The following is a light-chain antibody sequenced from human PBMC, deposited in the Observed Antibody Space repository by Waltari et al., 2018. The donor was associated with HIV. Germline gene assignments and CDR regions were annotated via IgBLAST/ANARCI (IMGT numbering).Light chain of an antibody. CDR2: EVS. CDR3: SAYAGSSNVL. Sequence: QSALTQPPSASGSPGQSGTISCTGTSSAVGGYNYVSWYQQHPGQAPKRMIYEVSKRPSGVPDRFSGSKSGNTASLTVSGLQVEDEADYYCSAYAGSSNVLFGGGTKLTVL. CDR1: SSAVGGYNY. V-gene: IGLV2-8*01. J-gene: IGLJ2*01.